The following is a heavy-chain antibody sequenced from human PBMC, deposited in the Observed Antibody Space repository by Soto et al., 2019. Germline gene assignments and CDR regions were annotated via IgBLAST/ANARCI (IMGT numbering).Heavy chain of an antibody. Sequence: GGSLRLSCAASGFTFSPYAMSWVRQAPGKGLEWASTISGRGGFTYYADSVKGRFTISRDNSKNKLYLQMNTVRAEDTAVYYCTKLSRDCGGATCYLVHFDYWGHGALVTVSS. V-gene: IGHV3-23*01. J-gene: IGHJ4*01. CDR1: GFTFSPYA. CDR2: ISGRGGFT. D-gene: IGHD2-15*01. CDR3: TKLSRDCGGATCYLVHFDY.